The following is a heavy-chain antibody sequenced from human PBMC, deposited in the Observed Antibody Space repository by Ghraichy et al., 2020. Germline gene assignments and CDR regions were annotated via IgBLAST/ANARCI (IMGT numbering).Heavy chain of an antibody. J-gene: IGHJ4*02. CDR2: INHSGST. D-gene: IGHD3-22*01. CDR1: GGSFSGYY. CDR3: AGGQDSSGYYSFDY. Sequence: SETLSLTCAVYGGSFSGYYWSWIRQPPGKGLEWIGEINHSGSTNYNPSLKSRVTISVDTSKNQFSLKLSSVTAADTAVYYCAGGQDSSGYYSFDYWGQGTLVTVSS. V-gene: IGHV4-34*01.